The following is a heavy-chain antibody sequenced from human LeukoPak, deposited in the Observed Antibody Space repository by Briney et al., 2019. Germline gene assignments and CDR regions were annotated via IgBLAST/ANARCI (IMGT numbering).Heavy chain of an antibody. CDR2: IYSGGST. CDR1: GFTVSSNY. J-gene: IGHJ4*02. D-gene: IGHD2-2*01. Sequence: GGSLRLSCAASGFTVSSNYMSWVRQAPGKGLEWVSVIYSGGSTYYADSVKGRFTISRDNSKNTLYLQMNSLRAEDTAVYYCARRRVPAAMGAFDYWGQGTLVTVSS. CDR3: ARRRVPAAMGAFDY. V-gene: IGHV3-66*04.